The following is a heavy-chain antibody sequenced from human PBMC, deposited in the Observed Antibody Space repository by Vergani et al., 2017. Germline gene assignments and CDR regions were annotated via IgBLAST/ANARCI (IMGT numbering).Heavy chain of an antibody. CDR2: IISIFGTA. CDR1: GGTFSSYA. Sequence: QVQLVQSGAEVKKPGSSVKVSCKASGGTFSSYAISWVRQAPGQGLEWMGGIISIFGTANYAQKFQGRVTITADESTSTAYMELSSLRSEDTAVYYCASSYYYGSGSYYYYYGMDVWGQGTTVTVSS. D-gene: IGHD3-10*01. J-gene: IGHJ6*02. V-gene: IGHV1-69*12. CDR3: ASSYYYGSGSYYYYYGMDV.